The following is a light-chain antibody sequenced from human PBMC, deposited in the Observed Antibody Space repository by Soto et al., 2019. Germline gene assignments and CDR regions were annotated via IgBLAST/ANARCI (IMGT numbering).Light chain of an antibody. CDR1: SSDVGGYNY. CDR2: DVS. Sequence: QSALTQPRSVSGSPRQSVTISCTGTSSDVGGYNYVSWYQQHPGKAPKLMIYDVSKRPSGVPDRFSGSKSGNTASLTISGLQAEDEADYYCCSYAGSYHVFGTGTKLTVL. CDR3: CSYAGSYHV. V-gene: IGLV2-11*01. J-gene: IGLJ1*01.